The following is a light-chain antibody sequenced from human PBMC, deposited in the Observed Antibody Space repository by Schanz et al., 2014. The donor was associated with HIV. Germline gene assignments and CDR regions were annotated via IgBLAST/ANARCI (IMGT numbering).Light chain of an antibody. Sequence: EVVMTQSPGTLSLSPGERGTLSCRASQSVKSNFIGWYQQKPGQAPRLLIYDASYRATGIPARFSGSGSGTDFTLTISSLEPEDFAVYYCQQRSNWPRSFGGGTKVEIK. V-gene: IGKV3-11*01. CDR3: QQRSNWPRS. CDR2: DAS. CDR1: QSVKSN. J-gene: IGKJ4*01.